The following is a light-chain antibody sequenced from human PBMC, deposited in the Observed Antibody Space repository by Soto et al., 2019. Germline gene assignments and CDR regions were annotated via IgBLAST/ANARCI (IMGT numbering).Light chain of an antibody. Sequence: DIQMTQSPSSLSASVGDRVTITCRASQSISRDLNWYQQKPGKAPKLLIYTASSLQSGVPSRFSGSGSGTDFTLTISSLQPEDFATYYCQQSYSTPRTFGQGTKVDIK. CDR1: QSISRD. CDR3: QQSYSTPRT. J-gene: IGKJ1*01. CDR2: TAS. V-gene: IGKV1-39*01.